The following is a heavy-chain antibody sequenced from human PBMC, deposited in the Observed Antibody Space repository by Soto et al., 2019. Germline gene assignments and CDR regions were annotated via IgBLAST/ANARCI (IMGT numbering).Heavy chain of an antibody. V-gene: IGHV6-1*01. D-gene: IGHD6-19*01. CDR3: AIDEFPGAGRLSYYGLYV. CDR2: TCYRAKWYT. CDR1: GDTVLSNSAA. Sequence: QTNSLTCTISGDTVLSNSAAWNWVRQSPSRGLEWLGRTCYRAKWYTDYAPSVKGRITIMADTSKNQVSLQLNSVTAEDTAIYYFAIDEFPGAGRLSYYGLYVWRYGTT. J-gene: IGHJ6*02.